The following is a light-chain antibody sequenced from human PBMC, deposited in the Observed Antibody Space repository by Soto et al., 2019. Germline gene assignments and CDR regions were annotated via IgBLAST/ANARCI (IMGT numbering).Light chain of an antibody. CDR3: QVSYSTPRT. V-gene: IGKV1-39*01. Sequence: DIQMTQYPSSLSASVVDRVTITCRARQSISSDLNWSQQKPGKAPKLLLYAASSLQRGVQSRFSGSGSGTDFTLTISSLQPEDFATDYGQVSYSTPRTVGKGTRLDIK. CDR1: QSISSD. CDR2: AAS. J-gene: IGKJ5*01.